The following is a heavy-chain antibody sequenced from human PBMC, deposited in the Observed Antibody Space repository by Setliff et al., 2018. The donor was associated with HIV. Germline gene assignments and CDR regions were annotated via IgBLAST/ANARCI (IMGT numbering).Heavy chain of an antibody. J-gene: IGHJ3*02. Sequence: ASVKVSCKASGYTFSNYVMQWVRQAPGQRLEWMGWINVGNGNTKYSQKFQGRVTITTDTSASTAYMELNSLSSEDTAIYYCARSDCSSVRCYLGHAFEIWGQGTMVTVSS. D-gene: IGHD2-15*01. CDR3: ARSDCSSVRCYLGHAFEI. CDR1: GYTFSNYV. CDR2: INVGNGNT. V-gene: IGHV1-3*01.